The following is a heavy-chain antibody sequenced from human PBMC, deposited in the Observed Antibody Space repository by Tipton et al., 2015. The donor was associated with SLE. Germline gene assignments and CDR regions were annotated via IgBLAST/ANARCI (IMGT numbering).Heavy chain of an antibody. CDR3: ARLSSDFWSGYPAD. CDR1: GATISSHY. J-gene: IGHJ1*01. V-gene: IGHV4-59*11. Sequence: TLSLTCTVSGATISSHYWGWIRQPPGKALEWIGYIVYNGNSRYNHPLKSRVSISRDTSNNQFSLKVTSVTDVDTAVYFCARLSSDFWSGYPADWGRGTLVSVSS. CDR2: IVYNGNS. D-gene: IGHD3-3*01.